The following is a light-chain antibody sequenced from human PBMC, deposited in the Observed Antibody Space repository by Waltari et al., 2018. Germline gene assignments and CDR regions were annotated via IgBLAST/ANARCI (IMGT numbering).Light chain of an antibody. Sequence: DIVMTQSPLSLSVTPGEPASIPCRSSQRLLHSSGNTFLYWYLQKPWQSPQLLIYLVSNRASGVPDRFSGSGSGTDFTLKISRVEAEDVGVYFCMQARQTPWTFGQGTKVEIK. CDR3: MQARQTPWT. V-gene: IGKV2-28*01. J-gene: IGKJ1*01. CDR1: QRLLHSSGNTF. CDR2: LVS.